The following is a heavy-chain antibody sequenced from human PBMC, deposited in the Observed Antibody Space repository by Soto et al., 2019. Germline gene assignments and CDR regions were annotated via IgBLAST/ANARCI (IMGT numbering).Heavy chain of an antibody. Sequence: AQLVESGGGLVKPGGSLRLSCAASGFTFSSYAMSWVRQAPGKGLEWVSAISGSGGSTYYADSVKGRFTISRDNSKNTLYLQMNSLRAEDTAVYYCAKDGSCGAAAGGCYYYGMDVWGQGTTVTVSS. CDR1: GFTFSSYA. V-gene: IGHV3-23*04. J-gene: IGHJ6*02. D-gene: IGHD6-13*01. CDR3: AKDGSCGAAAGGCYYYGMDV. CDR2: ISGSGGST.